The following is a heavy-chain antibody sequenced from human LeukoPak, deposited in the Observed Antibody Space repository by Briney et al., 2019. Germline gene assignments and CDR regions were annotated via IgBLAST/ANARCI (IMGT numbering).Heavy chain of an antibody. Sequence: GGSLRLSCAVSGFTFVNYAIHWDRQAPGKGLEWVSGFDYNSGRIDYADSVKGRFTISRDNAKNSLYLQMNSLRVEDTALYYCTKDVTPGGADVWGQGTTVTVSS. D-gene: IGHD1-14*01. CDR1: GFTFVNYA. CDR3: TKDVTPGGADV. J-gene: IGHJ6*02. V-gene: IGHV3-9*01. CDR2: FDYNSGRI.